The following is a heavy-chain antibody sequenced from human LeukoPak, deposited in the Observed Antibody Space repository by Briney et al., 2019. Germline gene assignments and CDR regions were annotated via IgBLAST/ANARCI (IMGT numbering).Heavy chain of an antibody. CDR3: ARGGYCSGGSCYRGFDS. CDR1: GFTFSNYW. Sequence: GGSLRLSCAASGFTFSNYWMQWVRQAPGRGLVWVSRINSDGSITTYADSVKGRFTVSTDNAKNTLFLQMNSLRDEDTAVYYCARGGYCSGGSCYRGFDSWGQGTLVTVSS. J-gene: IGHJ4*02. V-gene: IGHV3-74*03. CDR2: INSDGSIT. D-gene: IGHD2-15*01.